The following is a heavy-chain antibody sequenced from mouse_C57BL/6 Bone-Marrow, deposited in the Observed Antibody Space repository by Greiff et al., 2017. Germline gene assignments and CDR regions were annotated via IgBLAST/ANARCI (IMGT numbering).Heavy chain of an antibody. Sequence: QVHVKQPGAELVRPGTSVKLSCKASGYTFPSYWMHWVKQRPGQGLEWIGVIDPSDSYTNSNQKFKGKATLTVDTSSSTAYMQLSSLTSEDSAVYYCARRVYFDVWGTGTTVTVSS. CDR2: IDPSDSYT. J-gene: IGHJ1*03. CDR3: ARRVYFDV. CDR1: GYTFPSYW. V-gene: IGHV1-59*01.